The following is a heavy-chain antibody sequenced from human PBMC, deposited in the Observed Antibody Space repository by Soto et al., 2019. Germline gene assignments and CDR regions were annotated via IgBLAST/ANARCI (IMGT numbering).Heavy chain of an antibody. J-gene: IGHJ4*02. CDR2: IYWDEAK. CDR3: ADIVQFDCRGYSCEV. CDR1: GFSLSTHTVG. V-gene: IGHV2-5*02. Sequence: QITLKESGPTLVKPTQTLTLTCTFSGFSLSTHTVGVAWIRQPPGKALEWLALIYWDEAKRSSPSLQNRITITKDTSKNQGVLTMTNMDPVDTATYDWADIVQFDCRGYSCEVWGQGILVTVSA. D-gene: IGHD3-9*01.